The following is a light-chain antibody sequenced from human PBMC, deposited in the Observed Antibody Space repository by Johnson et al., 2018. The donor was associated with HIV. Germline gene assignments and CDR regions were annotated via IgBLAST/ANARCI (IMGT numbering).Light chain of an antibody. J-gene: IGLJ1*01. CDR3: GTWDSSLNSGV. V-gene: IGLV1-51*01. Sequence: QSVLTQPPSVSAAPGQKVTISCSGSSSNIGGHYVSWYQHLPGTAPKLLIYDNNERPSGIPDRFSGSKSGTSAALGITGLQTGDEADYYCGTWDSSLNSGVFGNGPKVTVL. CDR2: DNN. CDR1: SSNIGGHY.